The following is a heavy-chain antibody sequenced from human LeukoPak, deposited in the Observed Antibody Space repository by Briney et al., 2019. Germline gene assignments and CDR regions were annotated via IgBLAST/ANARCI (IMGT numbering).Heavy chain of an antibody. D-gene: IGHD4-17*01. CDR3: ARGGGYGDYGYGVYYYYMDV. Sequence: PSETLSLTCTVSGGSISSSSYYWGWIRQPPGKGLEWIGSIYYSGSTNYNPSLKSRVTISVDTSKNQFSLKLSSVTAADTAVYYCARGGGYGDYGYGVYYYYMDVWGKGTTVTVSS. V-gene: IGHV4-39*07. J-gene: IGHJ6*03. CDR1: GGSISSSSYY. CDR2: IYYSGST.